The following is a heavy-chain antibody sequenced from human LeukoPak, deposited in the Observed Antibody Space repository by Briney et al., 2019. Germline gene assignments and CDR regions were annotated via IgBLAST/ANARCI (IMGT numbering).Heavy chain of an antibody. D-gene: IGHD1-14*01. J-gene: IGHJ4*02. CDR3: AKTPQGTHFDY. V-gene: IGHV4-31*03. Sequence: SETLSLTCTVSGGSISSGGYYWSWIRQHPGKGLEWIGYIYCSGSTYYNPSLKSRVTISVDTSKNQFSLKLSSVTAADTAVYFCAKTPQGTHFDYWGQGTLVTVSS. CDR1: GGSISSGGYY. CDR2: IYCSGST.